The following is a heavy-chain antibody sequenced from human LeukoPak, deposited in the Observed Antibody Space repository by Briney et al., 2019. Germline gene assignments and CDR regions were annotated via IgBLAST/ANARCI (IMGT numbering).Heavy chain of an antibody. Sequence: PGGSLRLSCAASGFTFSSYAMHWVRQAPGKGLEWVANIRQDGSEKYYVDSVKGRFTISRDNANNSLYLQMSSLRAEDTAVYYCTRDSRGVIDYWGQGTLVTVSS. J-gene: IGHJ4*02. CDR2: IRQDGSEK. CDR3: TRDSRGVIDY. V-gene: IGHV3-7*04. D-gene: IGHD3-10*01. CDR1: GFTFSSYA.